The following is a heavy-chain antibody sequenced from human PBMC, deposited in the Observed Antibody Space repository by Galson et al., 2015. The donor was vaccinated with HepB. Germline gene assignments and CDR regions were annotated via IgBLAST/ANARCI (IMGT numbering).Heavy chain of an antibody. V-gene: IGHV3-23*01. CDR1: GFTFSTYV. Sequence: SLRLSCAASGFTFSTYVMNWVRQAPGKGLEWVSSITGSGYSTYYADSVKGRFTISRDNSKNTLYLEMNSLRVGDTAVYYCAKDRAHIGALGTLYWGQGTLVTVSS. CDR3: AKDRAHIGALGTLY. D-gene: IGHD6-13*01. CDR2: ITGSGYST. J-gene: IGHJ4*02.